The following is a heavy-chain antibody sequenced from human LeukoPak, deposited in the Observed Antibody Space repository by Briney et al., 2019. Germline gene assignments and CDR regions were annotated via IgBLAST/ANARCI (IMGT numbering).Heavy chain of an antibody. D-gene: IGHD3-22*01. CDR1: GGSISTYY. Sequence: SETLSLTCTVSGGSISTYYWSWIRQPPGKGLEWIGYIYYSGSTNYNPSLKSRVTISVDTSKNQFSLKLSSVTAADTAVYYCARWTNYYDSSGYGGWFDPWGQGTLVTVSS. V-gene: IGHV4-59*01. CDR2: IYYSGST. J-gene: IGHJ5*02. CDR3: ARWTNYYDSSGYGGWFDP.